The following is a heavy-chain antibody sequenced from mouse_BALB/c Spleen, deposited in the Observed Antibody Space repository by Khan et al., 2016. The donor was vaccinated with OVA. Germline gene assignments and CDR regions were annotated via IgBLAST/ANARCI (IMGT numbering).Heavy chain of an antibody. CDR1: GYSFTLYY. D-gene: IGHD2-14*01. Sequence: QLKQSGPDLVKPGASVKISCKASGYSFTLYYMSWVKQSHGKSLEWIGRVNPNTDNINYNQEFKGKAILTVDKSSNTAYMELRSLTSEDSAVYFCARGYDFFASWGQGTLVTVSA. CDR2: VNPNTDNI. J-gene: IGHJ3*01. CDR3: ARGYDFFAS. V-gene: IGHV1-26*01.